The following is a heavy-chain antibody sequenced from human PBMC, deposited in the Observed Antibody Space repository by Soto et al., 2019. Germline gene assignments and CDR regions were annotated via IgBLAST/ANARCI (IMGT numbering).Heavy chain of an antibody. CDR2: IYYSGIT. V-gene: IGHV4-59*01. CDR1: GGSISSYY. J-gene: IGHJ5*02. CDR3: ARDSGSGSYSYNCFDP. D-gene: IGHD3-10*01. Sequence: SETLSLTCAVSGGSISSYYWSWICEPPGKGLEWIGYIYYSGITKYSPSLKSRVTISVDTSKNQFSLKLSSVTAADTAVYYCARDSGSGSYSYNCFDPWGQGTLVTVSS.